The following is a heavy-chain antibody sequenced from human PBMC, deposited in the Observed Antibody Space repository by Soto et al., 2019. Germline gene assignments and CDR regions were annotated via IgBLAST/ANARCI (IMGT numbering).Heavy chain of an antibody. Sequence: TLSLTCAVDGGSFSGYYWSWIRQPPGKGLEWIGEINHSGSTNYNPSLKSRVTISVDTSKNQFSLKLSSVTAADTAVYYCASRYYYGSGTQQGGYWGQGTLVTVSS. J-gene: IGHJ4*02. D-gene: IGHD3-10*01. CDR1: GGSFSGYY. V-gene: IGHV4-34*01. CDR3: ASRYYYGSGTQQGGY. CDR2: INHSGST.